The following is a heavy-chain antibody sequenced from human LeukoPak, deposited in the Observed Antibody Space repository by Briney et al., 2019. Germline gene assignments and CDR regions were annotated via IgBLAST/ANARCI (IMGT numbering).Heavy chain of an antibody. CDR3: ASGPVAAAGSDDY. CDR1: GFTFSNAW. J-gene: IGHJ4*02. CDR2: INHSGST. Sequence: GSLRLSCAASGFTFSNAWMSWIRQPPGKGLEWIGEINHSGSTNYNPFLKSRVTISVDTSKNQFSLKLSSVTAADTAVYYCASGPVAAAGSDDYWGQGTLVTVSS. D-gene: IGHD6-13*01. V-gene: IGHV4-34*01.